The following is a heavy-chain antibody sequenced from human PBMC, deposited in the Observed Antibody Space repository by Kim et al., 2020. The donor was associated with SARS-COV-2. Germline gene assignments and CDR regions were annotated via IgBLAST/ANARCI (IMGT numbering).Heavy chain of an antibody. CDR1: GFTFSSYA. CDR3: ATPRGHIVVVIDPFDY. CDR2: ISYDGSNI. J-gene: IGHJ4*02. D-gene: IGHD2-21*01. V-gene: IGHV3-30*04. Sequence: GGSLRLSCAASGFTFSSYAMHWVRQAPGKGLEWVAVISYDGSNIYYADSVKGRFTISRDNSKNTLYLQMNSLRAEDTAGYYCATPRGHIVVVIDPFDYWGEGGLVTDSS.